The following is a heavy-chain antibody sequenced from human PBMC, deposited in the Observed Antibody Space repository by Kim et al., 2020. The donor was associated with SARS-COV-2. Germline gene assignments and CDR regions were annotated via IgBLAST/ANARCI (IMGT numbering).Heavy chain of an antibody. CDR2: IYYSGST. Sequence: LSLTCTVSGGSISSYYWSWIRQPPGKGLEWIGYIYYSGSTNYNPSLKSRVTISVDTSKNQFSLKLSSVTAADTAVYYCARIRPDILTGYPYYFDYWGQGTLVTVSS. CDR3: ARIRPDILTGYPYYFDY. CDR1: GGSISSYY. V-gene: IGHV4-59*01. J-gene: IGHJ4*02. D-gene: IGHD3-9*01.